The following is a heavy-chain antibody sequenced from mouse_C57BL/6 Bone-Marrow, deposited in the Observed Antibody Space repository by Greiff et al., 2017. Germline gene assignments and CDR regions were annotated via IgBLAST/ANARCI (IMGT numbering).Heavy chain of an antibody. Sequence: QVQLQQSGAELVKPGASVKMSCKASGYTFTTYPIEWLKQNHGQSLEWIGNFHPYNDDTKYNEKFKGKATLTVEKSSSTVYLQLSSLTSDDSAVXYYSRGGNYVEYYIDYWGQGTTLTVSS. D-gene: IGHD2-1*01. V-gene: IGHV1-47*01. J-gene: IGHJ2*01. CDR3: SRGGNYVEYYIDY. CDR1: GYTFTTYP. CDR2: FHPYNDDT.